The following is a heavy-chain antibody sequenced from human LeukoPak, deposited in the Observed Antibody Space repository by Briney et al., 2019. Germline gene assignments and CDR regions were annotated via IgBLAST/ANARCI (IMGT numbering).Heavy chain of an antibody. CDR2: TSYDESNK. V-gene: IGHV3-30*04. Sequence: GKSLRLSCAASGFTFSNYAMHWVRQAPGKGLEWVAVTSYDESNKYYADSVKGRFTISRDNSKKTLYLQMNSLRGEDAAVYYCARVVVSSSSDYFDYWGQGTLVIVSS. D-gene: IGHD6-6*01. CDR3: ARVVVSSSSDYFDY. J-gene: IGHJ4*02. CDR1: GFTFSNYA.